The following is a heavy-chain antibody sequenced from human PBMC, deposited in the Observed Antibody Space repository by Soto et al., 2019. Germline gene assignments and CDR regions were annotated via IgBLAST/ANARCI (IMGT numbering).Heavy chain of an antibody. CDR1: GFTFSTSS. Sequence: EVQLVESGGGLGQPGGSLRLSCVVSGFTFSTSSMNWVRQAPGKGLEWVSYISSSSNTIYADSVKGRFTISRDNAKNSLYLQMNSLRDEDTAVHYCARVIWSGYLTSDYWGQGTLVTVSS. V-gene: IGHV3-48*02. D-gene: IGHD3-3*01. CDR3: ARVIWSGYLTSDY. CDR2: ISSSSNTI. J-gene: IGHJ4*02.